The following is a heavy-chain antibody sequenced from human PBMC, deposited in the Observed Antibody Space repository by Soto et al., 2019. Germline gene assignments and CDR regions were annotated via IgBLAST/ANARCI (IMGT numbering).Heavy chain of an antibody. V-gene: IGHV4-31*03. CDR1: GGSISSGGYY. CDR3: ARGVKDAAPRARYYFDY. CDR2: IYYSGST. Sequence: SETLSLTCTVSGGSISSGGYYWSWIRQHPGKGLEWIGYIYYSGSTYYNPSLKSRVTISVDTSKNQFSLKLSSVTAADTAVYYCARGVKDAAPRARYYFDYWGQGTLVTVSS. D-gene: IGHD2-15*01. J-gene: IGHJ4*02.